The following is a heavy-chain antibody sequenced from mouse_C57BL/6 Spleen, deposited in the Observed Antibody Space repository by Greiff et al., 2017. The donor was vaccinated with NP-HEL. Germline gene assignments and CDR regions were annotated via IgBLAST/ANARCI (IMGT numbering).Heavy chain of an antibody. Sequence: VQLQQSGAELVRPGASVKLSCKASGYTFTDYYINWVKQRPGQGLEWIARIYPGSGNTYYNEKFKGKATLTAEKSSSTAYMQLSSLTSEDSAVYFCARNYYGPSWFAYWGQGTLVTVSA. D-gene: IGHD1-1*01. V-gene: IGHV1-76*01. CDR2: IYPGSGNT. CDR1: GYTFTDYY. J-gene: IGHJ3*01. CDR3: ARNYYGPSWFAY.